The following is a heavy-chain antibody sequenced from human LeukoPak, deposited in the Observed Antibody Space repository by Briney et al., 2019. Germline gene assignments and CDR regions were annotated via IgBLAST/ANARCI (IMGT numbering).Heavy chain of an antibody. Sequence: PGGSLRLSCAASGFTFSSYAMSWVRQAPGKGLEWVSAIGGSGGSTYYADSVKGRFTISRDNSKNTLYLQMNSLRAEDTAVYYCAKDLYVDTAMVPFDYWGQGTLVTVSS. CDR1: GFTFSSYA. V-gene: IGHV3-23*01. CDR2: IGGSGGST. CDR3: AKDLYVDTAMVPFDY. J-gene: IGHJ4*02. D-gene: IGHD5-18*01.